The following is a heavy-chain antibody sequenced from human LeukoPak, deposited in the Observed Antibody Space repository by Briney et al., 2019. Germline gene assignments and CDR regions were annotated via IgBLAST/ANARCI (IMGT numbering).Heavy chain of an antibody. Sequence: GGSLRLSCAASGLTFSSYAMSWVRQAPGKGLEWVSAISGSGGSTYYADSVKGRFTISRDNSKNTLYLQMNSLRAEDTAVYYCANYCSGGSCYSRWGQGTLVTVSS. J-gene: IGHJ4*02. D-gene: IGHD2-15*01. CDR3: ANYCSGGSCYSR. CDR2: ISGSGGST. V-gene: IGHV3-23*01. CDR1: GLTFSSYA.